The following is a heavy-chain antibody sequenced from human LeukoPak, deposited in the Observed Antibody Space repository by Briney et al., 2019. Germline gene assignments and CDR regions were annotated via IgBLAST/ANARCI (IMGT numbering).Heavy chain of an antibody. J-gene: IGHJ4*02. CDR1: GFTFSSYS. V-gene: IGHV3-21*01. D-gene: IGHD6-13*01. CDR2: ISSSSSYI. CDR3: ARGAIAAAGKAYLDY. Sequence: GGSLRLSCAASGFTFSSYSMNWVRRAPGKGLEWVSSISSSSSYIYYADSVKGRFTISRDNAKNSLYLQMNSLRAEDTAVYYCARGAIAAAGKAYLDYWGQGTLVTVSS.